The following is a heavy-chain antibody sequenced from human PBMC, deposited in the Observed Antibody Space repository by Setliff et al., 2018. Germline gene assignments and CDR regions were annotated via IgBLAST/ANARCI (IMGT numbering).Heavy chain of an antibody. V-gene: IGHV4-59*01. CDR1: GDSINPYY. Sequence: SETLSLTCSVSGDSINPYYWTWIRQPPGKGLEWIGFIYYSGATTDNPSLKSRVTISVDTSKNQFSLNLNSVTAADTAVYYCARYRNYFDSSGQTQYYFDYWGQGTLVTVSS. J-gene: IGHJ4*02. CDR2: IYYSGAT. D-gene: IGHD3-22*01. CDR3: ARYRNYFDSSGQTQYYFDY.